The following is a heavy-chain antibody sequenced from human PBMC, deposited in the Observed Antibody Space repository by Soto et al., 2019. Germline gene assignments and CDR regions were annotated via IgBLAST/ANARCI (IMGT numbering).Heavy chain of an antibody. CDR3: AREDPSGGSHDY. CDR2: INPSGGST. Sequence: ASVKVSCKASGYTFTSYYMHWVRQAPGQGLEWMGIINPSGGSTSYAQKFQGRVTMTRDTSTSTVYMGLSSLRSEDTAVYYCAREDPSGGSHDYWGQGTLVTVSS. V-gene: IGHV1-46*01. CDR1: GYTFTSYY. D-gene: IGHD2-15*01. J-gene: IGHJ4*02.